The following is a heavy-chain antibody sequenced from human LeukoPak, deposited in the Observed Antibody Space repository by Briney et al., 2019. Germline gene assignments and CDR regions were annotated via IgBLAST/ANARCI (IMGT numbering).Heavy chain of an antibody. CDR3: ASGSGSYRTPYNYMDV. CDR1: GFTVSSNY. Sequence: PWGSLSLTCVASGFTVSSNYMSWVRQAPGKGLEWVSVIYSGGSTYYADSVKGRFTISRDNSKNTLYLQMNSLRAEDTAVYYCASGSGSYRTPYNYMDVWGTGTTVSVSS. J-gene: IGHJ6*03. CDR2: IYSGGST. D-gene: IGHD3-10*01. V-gene: IGHV3-53*01.